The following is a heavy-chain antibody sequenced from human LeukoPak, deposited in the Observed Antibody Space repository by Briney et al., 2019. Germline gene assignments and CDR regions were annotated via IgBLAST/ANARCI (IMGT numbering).Heavy chain of an antibody. D-gene: IGHD6-6*01. J-gene: IGHJ4*02. CDR1: GYTFTSYD. V-gene: IGHV1-8*01. CDR3: ARGGRPRIAARRPMQYYFDY. CDR2: MNPNSGNT. Sequence: ASVKVSCKASGYTFTSYDINWVRQATGQGLEWMGWMNPNSGNTGYAQKFQGRVTMTRSTSISTAYMELSSLRSEDTAVYYCARGGRPRIAARRPMQYYFDYWGQGTLVTVSP.